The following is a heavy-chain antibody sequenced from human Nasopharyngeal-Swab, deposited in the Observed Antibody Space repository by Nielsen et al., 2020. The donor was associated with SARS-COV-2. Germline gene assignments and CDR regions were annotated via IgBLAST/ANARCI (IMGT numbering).Heavy chain of an antibody. V-gene: IGHV3-30*18. J-gene: IGHJ4*02. CDR2: ISYDGGNK. CDR1: GFTFSSYG. CDR3: AKDRKSGSYHYYFDY. Sequence: GESLKISCAASGFTFSSYGMHWVRQAPGKGLEWVAVISYDGGNKYYADSVKGRFTISRDNSKNTLYLQMNSLRAEDTAVYYCAKDRKSGSYHYYFDYWGQGTLVTVSS. D-gene: IGHD1-26*01.